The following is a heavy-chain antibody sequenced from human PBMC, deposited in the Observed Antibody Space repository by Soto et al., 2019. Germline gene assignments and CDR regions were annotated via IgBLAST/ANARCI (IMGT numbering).Heavy chain of an antibody. Sequence: PGGSLRLSCVASGFLFIDFGMHLVRQAPGKGLEWVAVISSDEKIKQYADSVRGRFAISRDNSKNTLYLQMTSLRAEDTAIYYCARGLRSVLDYWGQGNLVTVSS. D-gene: IGHD6-6*01. CDR2: ISSDEKIK. J-gene: IGHJ4*02. V-gene: IGHV3-33*01. CDR1: GFLFIDFG. CDR3: ARGLRSVLDY.